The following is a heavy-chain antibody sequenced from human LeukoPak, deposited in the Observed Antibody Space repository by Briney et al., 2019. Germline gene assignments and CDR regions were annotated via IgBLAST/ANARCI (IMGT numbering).Heavy chain of an antibody. CDR3: ARGYYDSSGYPNYYFDY. Sequence: GGTLRLSCAASGFTFSSYGMSWVRQAPGKGLQWVSVIYIGGSTYYADSVKGRFTISRDNSKNTLYLQMNSLRAEDTAVYYCARGYYDSSGYPNYYFDYWGQGTLVTVSS. CDR2: IYIGGST. CDR1: GFTFSSYG. D-gene: IGHD3-22*01. V-gene: IGHV3-53*01. J-gene: IGHJ4*02.